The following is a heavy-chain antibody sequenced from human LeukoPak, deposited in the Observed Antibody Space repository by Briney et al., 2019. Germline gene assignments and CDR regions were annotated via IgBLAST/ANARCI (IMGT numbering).Heavy chain of an antibody. Sequence: GGSLRLSCAASAFTFSNAWMSWVRQAPGKGLEWFGRIKSKTDGGTTDYAAPVKGRFTISRDDSKNTLYLQMNSLKTEDTAVYYCTTARLLWFGELADYWGQGTLVTVSS. V-gene: IGHV3-15*01. D-gene: IGHD3-10*01. CDR2: IKSKTDGGTT. CDR3: TTARLLWFGELADY. J-gene: IGHJ4*02. CDR1: AFTFSNAW.